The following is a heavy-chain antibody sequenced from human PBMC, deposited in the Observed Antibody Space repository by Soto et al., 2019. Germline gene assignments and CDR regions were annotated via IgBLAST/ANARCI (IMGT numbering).Heavy chain of an antibody. CDR2: ISSSSSYT. V-gene: IGHV3-11*06. D-gene: IGHD5-12*01. CDR3: ARASVRDGYNKRFFGY. Sequence: GGSLRLSCAASGFTFSDYYMSWIRQAPGKGLEWVSYISSSSSYTNYADSVKGRFTISRDNAKNSLYLQMNSLRAEDTAVYYCARASVRDGYNKRFFGYWGQGTLVTVSS. J-gene: IGHJ4*02. CDR1: GFTFSDYY.